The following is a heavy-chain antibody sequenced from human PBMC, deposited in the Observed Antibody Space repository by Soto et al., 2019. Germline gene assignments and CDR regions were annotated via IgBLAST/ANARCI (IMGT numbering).Heavy chain of an antibody. CDR3: ARGSIGVVIGLYYYYYYGMDV. V-gene: IGHV1-69*13. J-gene: IGHJ6*02. CDR1: GGTFSSYA. CDR2: IIPIFGTA. D-gene: IGHD3-3*01. Sequence: ASVKVSCKASGGTFSSYAISWVRQAPGQGLEWMGGIIPIFGTANYAQKFQGRVTITADESTSTAYMELSSLRSEDTAVYYCARGSIGVVIGLYYYYYYGMDVWGQGTTVTVSS.